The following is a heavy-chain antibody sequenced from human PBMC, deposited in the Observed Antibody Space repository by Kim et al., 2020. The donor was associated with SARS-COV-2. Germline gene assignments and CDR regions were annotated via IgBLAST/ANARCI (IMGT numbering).Heavy chain of an antibody. CDR3: ARGTENSFSYGTGVGGLDV. CDR2: IYSGGGT. V-gene: IGHV3-53*05. D-gene: IGHD5-18*01. J-gene: IGHJ6*02. CDR1: GFTVSRKY. Sequence: GGSLRLSCAASGFTVSRKYMTWFRQAPGKGLEWVSVIYSGGGTTYADSVKGRVIISRDNSMNTLYLQMNSLRAEDTAVYYCARGTENSFSYGTGVGGLDVWGQGTTVTVSS.